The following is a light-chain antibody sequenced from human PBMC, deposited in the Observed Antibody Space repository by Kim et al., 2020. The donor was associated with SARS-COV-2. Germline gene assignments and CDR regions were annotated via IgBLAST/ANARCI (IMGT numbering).Light chain of an antibody. CDR2: GKN. J-gene: IGLJ3*02. CDR1: SLRSYY. V-gene: IGLV3-19*01. CDR3: NSRDSSGNHVRV. Sequence: GQTVRITRQGDSLRSYYASWYQQRPGQAPVLVVYGKNNRPSGIPDRFSGSSSGNTASLTLTGAQAEDEADYYCNSRDSSGNHVRVFGGGTKLTVL.